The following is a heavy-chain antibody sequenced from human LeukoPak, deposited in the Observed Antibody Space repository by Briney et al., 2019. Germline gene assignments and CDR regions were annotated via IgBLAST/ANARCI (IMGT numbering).Heavy chain of an antibody. J-gene: IGHJ3*02. D-gene: IGHD6-13*01. CDR1: GGTFSSYA. CDR3: AGVRSSSYLAFDI. CDR2: IIPIFGTA. Sequence: SVKVSCKASGGTFSSYAISWVRQAPGQGLEWMGGIIPIFGTANYAQKFQGRVTITADESTSTAYMELSSLRSEDTAVYYCAGVRSSSYLAFDIWGQGTMVTVSS. V-gene: IGHV1-69*13.